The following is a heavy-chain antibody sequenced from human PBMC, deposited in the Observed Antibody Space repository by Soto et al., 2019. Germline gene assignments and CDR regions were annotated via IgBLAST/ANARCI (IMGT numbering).Heavy chain of an antibody. J-gene: IGHJ4*02. CDR2: IKADGSEK. D-gene: IGHD3-22*01. V-gene: IGHV3-7*01. CDR3: AGEAPYYARSGSLPLGY. Sequence: GRCLRLSCAASGFIVTPYWLSWDRQVPGNGLEWVANIKADGSEKFYVDSGKGRFIISRGNAKNSLYLQINRLRAKGTAVNYRAGEAPYYARSGSLPLGYWGQGTMVTVSS. CDR1: GFIVTPYW.